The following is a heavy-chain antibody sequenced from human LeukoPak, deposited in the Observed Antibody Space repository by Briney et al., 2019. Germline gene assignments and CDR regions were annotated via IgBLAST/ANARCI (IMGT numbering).Heavy chain of an antibody. D-gene: IGHD2-2*01. CDR2: IRYDGSNK. J-gene: IGHJ3*02. CDR3: AKRRDDIVVVPADAFDI. V-gene: IGHV3-30*02. Sequence: GGSLRLSCAASGFTFSSYGMHWVRQAPGKGLEWVAFIRYDGSNKYYADSVKGRFTISRDNSKNTLYLQMNSLRAEDTAVYYCAKRRDDIVVVPADAFDIWGQGTMVTVSS. CDR1: GFTFSSYG.